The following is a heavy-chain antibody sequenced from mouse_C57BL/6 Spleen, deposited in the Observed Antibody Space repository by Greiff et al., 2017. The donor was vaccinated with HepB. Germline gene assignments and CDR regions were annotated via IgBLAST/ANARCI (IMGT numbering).Heavy chain of an antibody. CDR3: ATPHYYGSSLLDY. Sequence: QVQLQQPGAELVKPGASVKLSCKASGYTFTSYWMQWVKQRPGQGLEWIGEIDPSDSYTNYNQKFKGKATLTVDTSSSTAYMQLSSLTSEDSAVYYCATPHYYGSSLLDYWGQGTTLTVSS. CDR1: GYTFTSYW. J-gene: IGHJ2*01. D-gene: IGHD1-1*01. V-gene: IGHV1-50*01. CDR2: IDPSDSYT.